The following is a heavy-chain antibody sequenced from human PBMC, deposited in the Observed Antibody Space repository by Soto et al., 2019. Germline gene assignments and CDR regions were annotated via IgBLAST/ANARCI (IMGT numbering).Heavy chain of an antibody. CDR2: IYYSGST. CDR1: GGSVSSGSYY. V-gene: IGHV4-61*01. CDR3: ARVRNDGYFDWFLGGYYFDY. Sequence: SETLSLTCTVSGGSVSSGSYYWSWIRQPPGKGLEWIGYIYYSGSTNYNPSLKSRVTISVDTSKNQFSLKLSSVTAADTAVYYFARVRNDGYFDWFLGGYYFDYWGQGTLVTVSS. D-gene: IGHD3-9*01. J-gene: IGHJ4*02.